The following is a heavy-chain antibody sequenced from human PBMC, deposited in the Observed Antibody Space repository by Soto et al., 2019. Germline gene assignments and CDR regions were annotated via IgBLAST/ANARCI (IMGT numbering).Heavy chain of an antibody. V-gene: IGHV3-48*02. Sequence: EVQLVESGGGLVQPGGSLRLSCAASGFTFSDYGVNWVRQAPGKGLEWISYISSGSDTIYYADSVKGRFTISRDNAKKSLFLQLTSLRDADTAVYYCARVSTAWEDDYWGQGTLVTVSS. D-gene: IGHD1-26*01. CDR2: ISSGSDTI. CDR1: GFTFSDYG. J-gene: IGHJ4*02. CDR3: ARVSTAWEDDY.